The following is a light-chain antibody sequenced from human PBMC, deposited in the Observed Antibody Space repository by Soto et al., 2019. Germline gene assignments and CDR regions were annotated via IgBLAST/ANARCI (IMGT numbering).Light chain of an antibody. CDR1: QSVSSSY. CDR2: DAS. CDR3: QQYNSYSPLT. V-gene: IGKV3-20*01. J-gene: IGKJ4*01. Sequence: EIVLTQSPGTLSLSPGERATLSCRASQSVSSSYLAWYQQKPGQAPRLLIYDASSLESGVPSRFSGSGSGTEFTLTISSLQPDDFATYYCQQYNSYSPLTFGGGTKVDIK.